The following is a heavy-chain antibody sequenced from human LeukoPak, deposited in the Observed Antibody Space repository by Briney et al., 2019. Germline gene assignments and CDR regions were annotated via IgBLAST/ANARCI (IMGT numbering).Heavy chain of an antibody. J-gene: IGHJ4*02. Sequence: ASVKVSCKVSGYRLTELYIYWVRQAPGEGPEWMGGFDPEDDRGIYAQKFQGRVTMTRDTSISTAYMELSRLRSDDTAVYYCAREGEPTDYFDYWGQGTLVTVSS. D-gene: IGHD1-26*01. CDR3: AREGEPTDYFDY. CDR1: GYRLTELY. V-gene: IGHV1-24*01. CDR2: FDPEDDRG.